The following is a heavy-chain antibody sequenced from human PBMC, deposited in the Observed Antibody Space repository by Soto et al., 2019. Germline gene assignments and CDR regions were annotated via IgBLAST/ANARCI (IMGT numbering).Heavy chain of an antibody. V-gene: IGHV5-51*01. J-gene: IGHJ4*02. Sequence: GESLKISCKGSGYNFAGYWIAWVRQMPGKGLELMGIIYPSDSDTRYRPSFQGQVTISADKSISSPYLQWSSLRASDTAMYYCARGGVSTRTFDYWRQGTPVTVSS. D-gene: IGHD3-3*01. CDR3: ARGGVSTRTFDY. CDR2: IYPSDSDT. CDR1: GYNFAGYW.